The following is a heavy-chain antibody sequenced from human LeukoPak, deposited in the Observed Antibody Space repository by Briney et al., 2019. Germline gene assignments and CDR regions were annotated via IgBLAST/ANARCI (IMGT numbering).Heavy chain of an antibody. CDR3: ARARRSTIFGVVSNWFDP. Sequence: GASVKVSCMASGYTFTRYYMHWVRQAPGQGLEWMGWINPNSGGTNYAQKFQGRVTMTRDTSISTAYMELSRLRCDDTAVYYCARARRSTIFGVVSNWFDPWGQGSLVTVSS. D-gene: IGHD3-3*01. CDR2: INPNSGGT. J-gene: IGHJ5*02. V-gene: IGHV1-2*02. CDR1: GYTFTRYY.